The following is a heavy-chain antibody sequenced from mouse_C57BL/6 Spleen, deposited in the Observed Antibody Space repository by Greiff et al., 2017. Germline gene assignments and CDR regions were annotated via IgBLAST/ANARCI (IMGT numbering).Heavy chain of an antibody. CDR1: GYTFTTYP. J-gene: IGHJ2*01. Sequence: VQLQESGAELVKPGASVKMSCKASGYTFTTYPIELMKQNHGKSLEWIGNFHPYNDDTKYNEKFKGKATLTVEKSSSTVYLELSRLTSDDSAVYYCARGVYYYGSSPLFDYWGQGTTLTVSS. CDR2: FHPYNDDT. D-gene: IGHD1-1*01. V-gene: IGHV1-47*01. CDR3: ARGVYYYGSSPLFDY.